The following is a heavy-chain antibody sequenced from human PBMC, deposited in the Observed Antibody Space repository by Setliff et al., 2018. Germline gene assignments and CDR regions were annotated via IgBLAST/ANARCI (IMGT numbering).Heavy chain of an antibody. D-gene: IGHD3-22*01. J-gene: IGHJ6*03. CDR2: IHYSGNT. Sequence: SETLSLTCSVSGGSINRDYWNWIRQPPGKGLEWLGYIHYSGNTNYNPSLKSRVTISFNTSKNQISLNLSSVTAADTAVYYCARSPFVYSNGDGYYYDRNYYCYMDVWGKGTTVTVSS. V-gene: IGHV4-59*08. CDR1: GGSINRDY. CDR3: ARSPFVYSNGDGYYYDRNYYCYMDV.